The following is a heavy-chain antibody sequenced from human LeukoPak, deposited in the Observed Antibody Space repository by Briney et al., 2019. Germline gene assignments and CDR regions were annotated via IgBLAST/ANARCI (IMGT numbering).Heavy chain of an antibody. Sequence: TGGSLRLSCAASGFTFSSYAMSWVRQAPGKGLEWVSAISGSGGSTYYADSVKGRFTISRDNSKNTLYLQMNSLRAEDTAIYYCAIFQISTRWPEYFQHWGQGTLVTVSS. D-gene: IGHD2-15*01. V-gene: IGHV3-23*01. CDR1: GFTFSSYA. J-gene: IGHJ1*01. CDR2: ISGSGGST. CDR3: AIFQISTRWPEYFQH.